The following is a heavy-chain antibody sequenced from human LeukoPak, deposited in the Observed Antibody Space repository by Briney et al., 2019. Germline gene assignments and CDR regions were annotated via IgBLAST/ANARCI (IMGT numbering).Heavy chain of an antibody. Sequence: GGSLRLSCAAAGFSSSSYWVSWVRQAPGEGLGWGANIKQDGSEKYYVDSVKGRFTISRDNAKNSLYLQMNSLRAEDTAVYYCARDGSTTADYDYVWGSYRYRDYFDYWGQGTLVTVSS. V-gene: IGHV3-7*03. CDR3: ARDGSTTADYDYVWGSYRYRDYFDY. CDR1: GFSSSSYW. D-gene: IGHD3-16*02. J-gene: IGHJ4*02. CDR2: IKQDGSEK.